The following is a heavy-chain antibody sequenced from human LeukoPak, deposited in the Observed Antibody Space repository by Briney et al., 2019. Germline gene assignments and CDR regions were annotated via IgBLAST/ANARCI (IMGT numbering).Heavy chain of an antibody. CDR3: AKDLFSSGYYSWMDY. J-gene: IGHJ4*02. CDR1: GFTVSSHY. V-gene: IGHV3-53*01. D-gene: IGHD3-22*01. Sequence: GGSLRLSCAASGFTVSSHYMSWVRQAPGKGLECVSVIYSGGSTYYADSVKGRFTISRDNSKNTLYLQMNSLRAEDTAVYYRAKDLFSSGYYSWMDYWGQGTLVTVSS. CDR2: IYSGGST.